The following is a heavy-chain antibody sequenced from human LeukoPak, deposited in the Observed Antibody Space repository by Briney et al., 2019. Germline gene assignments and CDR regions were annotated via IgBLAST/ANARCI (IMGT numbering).Heavy chain of an antibody. CDR3: AKEHCGDHDY. V-gene: IGHV3-23*01. Sequence: GGSLRLSCAASGFTFSSYGMHWVRQAPGKGLGWVSAISGSGGSTYYADSVKGRFTISRDNSKNTLYLQMNSLRAEDTAVYYCAKEHCGDHDYWGQGTLVTVSS. CDR1: GFTFSSYG. J-gene: IGHJ4*02. CDR2: ISGSGGST. D-gene: IGHD4-17*01.